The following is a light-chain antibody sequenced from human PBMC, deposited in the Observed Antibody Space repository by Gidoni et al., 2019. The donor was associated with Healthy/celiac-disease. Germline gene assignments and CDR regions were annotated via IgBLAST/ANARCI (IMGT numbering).Light chain of an antibody. J-gene: IGKJ3*01. CDR2: AAS. CDR3: LQCSCTPFT. V-gene: IGKV1-39*01. CDR1: QSISSY. Sequence: DIQMTQSPSSLYASVGDRVTITCRASQSISSYFNWYQQKPGKAPKLLIYAASSLQSGVPSRFSGSGSGTDFTLTISSLHPEEFATDYCLQCSCTPFTFGPGTKVDI.